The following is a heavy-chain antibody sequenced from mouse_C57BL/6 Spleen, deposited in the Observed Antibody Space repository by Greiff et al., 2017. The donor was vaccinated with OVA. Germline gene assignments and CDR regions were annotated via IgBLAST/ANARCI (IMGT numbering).Heavy chain of an antibody. V-gene: IGHV1-55*01. J-gene: IGHJ4*01. D-gene: IGHD1-1*02. CDR3: ARGLVDAIDY. CDR2: IYPGSGST. Sequence: QVQLQQPGAELVKPGASVKMSCKASGYTFTSYWITWVKQRPGQGLEWIGDIYPGSGSTKYNEKFKSKATLTVDTSSSTAFMQRSSLTSEDSAVYYSARGLVDAIDYWGQGTSVTVSS. CDR1: GYTFTSYW.